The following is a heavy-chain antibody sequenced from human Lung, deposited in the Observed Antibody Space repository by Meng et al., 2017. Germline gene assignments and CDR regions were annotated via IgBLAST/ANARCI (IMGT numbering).Heavy chain of an antibody. CDR3: ARVERTYYDYVWGLGRFDP. CDR1: GGTFNSYA. D-gene: IGHD3-16*01. CDR2: IIPAFGAP. J-gene: IGHJ5*02. V-gene: IGHV1-69*01. Sequence: QVQRVQTGGEVKRPGSSVKVSSKAPGGTFNSYAIRWVRQAPGKGLEWMGGIIPAFGAPNHAQKFQGRVRITADESTTTAYMELSSLRSEDTAVYFCARVERTYYDYVWGLGRFDPWGQGTLVTVSS.